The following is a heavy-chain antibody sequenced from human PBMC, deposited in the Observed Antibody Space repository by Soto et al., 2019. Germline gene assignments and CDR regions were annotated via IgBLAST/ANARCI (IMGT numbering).Heavy chain of an antibody. CDR1: GFTFSSCA. CDR2: ISGSGAHT. J-gene: IGHJ4*02. CDR3: AKAPYDVLTGYYRALYFDF. Sequence: GESLKISCAASGFTFSSCAMSWVRQAPGKGLEWVSTISGSGAHTYFTDSVKGRFAISRDNSKNTLFLQMHSLRAEDSAVYYCAKAPYDVLTGYYRALYFDFWGPGTLVTAPQ. V-gene: IGHV3-23*01. D-gene: IGHD3-9*01.